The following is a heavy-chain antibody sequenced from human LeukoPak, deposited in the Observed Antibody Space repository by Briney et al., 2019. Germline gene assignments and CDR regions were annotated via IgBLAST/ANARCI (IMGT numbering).Heavy chain of an antibody. J-gene: IGHJ3*02. CDR1: GFIFSDYE. V-gene: IGHV3-21*01. CDR2: ISSSSSYI. CDR3: ARAEYYYGDDAFDI. D-gene: IGHD3-10*01. Sequence: GGSLRLSCAASGFIFSDYEMNWVRQAPGKGLEWVSSISSSSSYIYYADSVKGRFTISRDNAKNSLYLQMNSLRAEDTAVYYCARAEYYYGDDAFDIWGQGTMVTVSS.